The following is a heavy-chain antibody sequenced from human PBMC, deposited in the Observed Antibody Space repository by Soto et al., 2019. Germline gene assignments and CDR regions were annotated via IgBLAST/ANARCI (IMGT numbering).Heavy chain of an antibody. CDR1: GGSFSGYY. J-gene: IGHJ4*02. V-gene: IGHV4-34*01. D-gene: IGHD6-19*01. CDR2: INHSGST. CDR3: ARVLEQWAPVDY. Sequence: SETLSLTCAVYGGSFSGYYWSWIRQPPGKGLEWIGEINHSGSTNYNPSLKSRVTISVDTSKNQFSLKLSSVTAADTAVYYCARVLEQWAPVDYWGQGTLVT.